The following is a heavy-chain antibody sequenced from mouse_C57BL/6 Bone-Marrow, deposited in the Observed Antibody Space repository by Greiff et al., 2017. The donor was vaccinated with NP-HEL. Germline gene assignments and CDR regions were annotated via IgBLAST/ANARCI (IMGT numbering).Heavy chain of an antibody. V-gene: IGHV5-17*01. CDR3: ARYDYDPYYAMDY. CDR1: GFTFSDYG. CDR2: ISSGSSTI. D-gene: IGHD2-4*01. Sequence: EVKLVESGGGLVKPGGSLKLSCAASGFTFSDYGMHWVRQAPEKGLEWVAYISSGSSTIYYADTVKGRFPISRDNAKNTLFLQMTSLRSEDTAMYYCARYDYDPYYAMDYWGQGTSVTVSS. J-gene: IGHJ4*01.